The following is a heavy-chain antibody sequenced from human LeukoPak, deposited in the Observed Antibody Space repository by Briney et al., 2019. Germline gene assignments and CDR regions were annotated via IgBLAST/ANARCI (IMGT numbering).Heavy chain of an antibody. Sequence: LETLSLTCTVSGGSISSYYWSWIRQPPGKGLEWIGYIYYSGSINYNPSLKSRVTMSVDTSKNQFSLKLSSVTAADTAVYYCARDLYSSSSGGTFDIWGQGTMVTVSS. V-gene: IGHV4-59*12. CDR1: GGSISSYY. J-gene: IGHJ3*02. CDR3: ARDLYSSSSGGTFDI. D-gene: IGHD6-13*01. CDR2: IYYSGSI.